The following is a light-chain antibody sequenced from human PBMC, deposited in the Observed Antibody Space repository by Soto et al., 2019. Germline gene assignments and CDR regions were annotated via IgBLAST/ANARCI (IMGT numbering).Light chain of an antibody. J-gene: IGLJ2*01. CDR3: TSYAARHTVL. Sequence: QSALTQPRSVSGSPGQSVTISCTGTSSDVGAYNYVSWYQQHPGKVPKLIIYDVTKRPSGVPDRFSGSKSGNTASLTISGLQAEDETDYYCTSYAARHTVLFGGGTKLTVL. CDR1: SSDVGAYNY. V-gene: IGLV2-11*01. CDR2: DVT.